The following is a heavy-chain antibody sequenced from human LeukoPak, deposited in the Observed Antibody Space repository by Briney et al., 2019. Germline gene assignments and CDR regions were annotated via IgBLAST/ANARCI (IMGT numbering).Heavy chain of an antibody. CDR3: AREGPSPAAMRYNWFDP. Sequence: GGSLRLSCAASGFTFSIYAMSWVRQAPGKGLEWVSSITSSGETTYYAGSVKGQFTISRDNSKNTVYLQMNSLRAEDTAVYYCAREGPSPAAMRYNWFDPGDQETLVTVSS. V-gene: IGHV3-23*01. CDR1: GFTFSIYA. J-gene: IGHJ5*02. D-gene: IGHD2-2*01. CDR2: ITSSGETT.